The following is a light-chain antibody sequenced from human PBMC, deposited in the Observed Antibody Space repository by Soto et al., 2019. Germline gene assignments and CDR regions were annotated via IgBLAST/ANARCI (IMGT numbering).Light chain of an antibody. CDR1: HSVSSD. V-gene: IGKV3-15*01. J-gene: IGKJ2*02. CDR2: GAS. Sequence: EIVMTQSPDTLYVSPGESATLSCRASHSVSSDVAWYQQKPGQPPRLLVYGASVRATGSPARFSGSGSGTEFTLTISTLQSEDFAVYYCQQCNKWPLCTFGQGTKLDIK. CDR3: QQCNKWPLCT.